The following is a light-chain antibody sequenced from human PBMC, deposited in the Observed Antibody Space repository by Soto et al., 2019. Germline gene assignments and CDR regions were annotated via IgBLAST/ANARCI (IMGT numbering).Light chain of an antibody. CDR2: DAS. J-gene: IGKJ1*01. Sequence: EIALTQSPGTLSLSPGERATLSCRASQSVSSSYLAWYQQKPGQAPRLLIYDASSRATGIPDRFSGSGSGTDFTLTISRLEPKDFAVYYCQQYGSSPETFGQGTKVEIK. V-gene: IGKV3-20*01. CDR3: QQYGSSPET. CDR1: QSVSSSY.